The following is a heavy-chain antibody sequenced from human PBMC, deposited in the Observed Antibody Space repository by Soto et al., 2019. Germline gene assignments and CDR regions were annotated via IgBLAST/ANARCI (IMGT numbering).Heavy chain of an antibody. CDR3: ARGGSSSWYADY. J-gene: IGHJ4*02. CDR1: GGSISSGGYY. Sequence: SETLSLTCTVSGGSISSGGYYWSWIRQHPGKGLEWIGYIYYSGSTYYNPSLKSRVTISVDTSKNQFSLKLSSVTAADTAVYYCARGGSSSWYADYWGQGTLVTVSS. CDR2: IYYSGST. D-gene: IGHD6-13*01. V-gene: IGHV4-31*03.